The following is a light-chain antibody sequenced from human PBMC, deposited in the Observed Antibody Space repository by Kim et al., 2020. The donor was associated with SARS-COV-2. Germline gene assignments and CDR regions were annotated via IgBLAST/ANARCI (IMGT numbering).Light chain of an antibody. CDR2: GAF. Sequence: LSVSPGDRATRSGRASQSVNNNLDWYQQKPGQAPRLLIHGAFTRATGIPARFSGSGSGTEFTLTISSLQSEDFAVYYCQQYYIWYTFGQGTKLEI. CDR3: QQYYIWYT. V-gene: IGKV3-15*01. J-gene: IGKJ2*01. CDR1: QSVNNN.